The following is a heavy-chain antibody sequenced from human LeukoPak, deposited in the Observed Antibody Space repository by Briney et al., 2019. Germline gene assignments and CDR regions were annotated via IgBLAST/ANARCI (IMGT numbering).Heavy chain of an antibody. CDR3: ARDKSGIGYYYYYMDV. V-gene: IGHV3-66*02. D-gene: IGHD3-10*01. CDR1: GFTVSSNY. CDR2: IYSGGST. J-gene: IGHJ6*03. Sequence: GGSLRLSCAASGFTVSSNYMSWVRQAPGKGLEWVSVIYSGGSTYYADSVKGRFTISRDNSKNTLYLQMNSLRAEDTAVYYCARDKSGIGYYYYYMDVWGKGTTVTVSS.